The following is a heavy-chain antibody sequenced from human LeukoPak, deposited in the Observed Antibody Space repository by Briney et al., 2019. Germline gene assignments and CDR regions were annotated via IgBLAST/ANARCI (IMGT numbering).Heavy chain of an antibody. J-gene: IGHJ3*02. Sequence: PSETLSLTCIVSGGSFNSSSYYWDWIRQPPGKGLEWIGSIYYSGSTYYNPSLKSRVTISVDTSKNQFSLKLSSVTAADTAVYYCARGTYYYDSSGQSRQYAFDIWGQGTMVTVSS. CDR2: IYYSGST. D-gene: IGHD3-22*01. CDR3: ARGTYYYDSSGQSRQYAFDI. V-gene: IGHV4-39*07. CDR1: GGSFNSSSYY.